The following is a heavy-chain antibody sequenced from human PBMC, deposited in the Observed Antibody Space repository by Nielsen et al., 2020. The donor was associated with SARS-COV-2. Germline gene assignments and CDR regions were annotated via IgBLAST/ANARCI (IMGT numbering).Heavy chain of an antibody. D-gene: IGHD6-19*01. CDR3: AKEVGEQWLGSDY. V-gene: IGHV3-9*01. CDR1: GFTFDDYA. Sequence: SLKISCAASGFTFDDYAMHWVRQAPGKGLEWVSGISWNSGSIGYADSVKGRFTISRDNAKNSLYLQMNSLRAEDTALYYCAKEVGEQWLGSDYWGQGTLVTVSS. J-gene: IGHJ4*02. CDR2: ISWNSGSI.